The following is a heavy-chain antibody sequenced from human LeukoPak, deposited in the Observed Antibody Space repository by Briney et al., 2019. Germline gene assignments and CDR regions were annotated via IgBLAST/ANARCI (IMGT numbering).Heavy chain of an antibody. D-gene: IGHD2-2*01. CDR2: ICYDGSNK. CDR1: GFTFSSYG. J-gene: IGHJ6*03. Sequence: GRSLRLSCAASGFTFSSYGMNWVRQAPGKGLEGVAVICYDGSNKYYADSVKGRFTISRDNSKNTLYLQMNSLRAEDTAVYYCAKEGRRDIVVVPAARGYMDVWGKGTTVTVSS. CDR3: AKEGRRDIVVVPAARGYMDV. V-gene: IGHV3-33*06.